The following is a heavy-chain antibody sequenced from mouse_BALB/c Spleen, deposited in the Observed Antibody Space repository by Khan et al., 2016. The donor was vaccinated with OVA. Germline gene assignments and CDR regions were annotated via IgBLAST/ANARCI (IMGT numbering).Heavy chain of an antibody. Sequence: VQLQESGAELARPGASVKMSCKASGYTFTSYTIHWIKLRPGQGLEWIGYINPSNGYTNYNQKFEDKATLTADKSSTTAYMQLSSLTSDDSAVYNCVRDGAYHRNDGWFAYWGQGTLVTVSA. CDR1: GYTFTSYT. CDR2: INPSNGYT. J-gene: IGHJ3*01. V-gene: IGHV1-4*01. CDR3: VRDGAYHRNDGWFAY. D-gene: IGHD2-14*01.